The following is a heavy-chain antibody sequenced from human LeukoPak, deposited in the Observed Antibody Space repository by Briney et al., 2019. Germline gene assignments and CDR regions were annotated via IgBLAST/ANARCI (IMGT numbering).Heavy chain of an antibody. CDR1: GYTLPEYY. CDR2: INPNSGGT. CDR3: ARNTVNWFTP. V-gene: IGHV1-2*02. Sequence: ASVKVSCKSCGYTLPEYYMHCVTQAPGQGLEWMGWINPNSGGTNYAQKFQGRVSMTRDTSISTAYMELSRLRSDDTAGYYCARNTVNWFTPWGQGVLVTVSS. D-gene: IGHD4-11*01. J-gene: IGHJ5*02.